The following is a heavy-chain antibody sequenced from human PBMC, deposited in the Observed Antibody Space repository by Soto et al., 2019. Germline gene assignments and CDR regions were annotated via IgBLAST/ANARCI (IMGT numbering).Heavy chain of an antibody. D-gene: IGHD3-10*01. J-gene: IGHJ4*02. CDR3: AREVGGETPYFDY. CDR1: GGSIRPYY. V-gene: IGHV4-59*01. Sequence: PETLSLTCTVSGGSIRPYYWNWIRQSPGKGLEWIGYIYYSGRTNSNPSLQSRVTMSVDTSKNQFSLKLTSVTAADTAVYFCAREVGGETPYFDYWGQGSLVTVSS. CDR2: IYYSGRT.